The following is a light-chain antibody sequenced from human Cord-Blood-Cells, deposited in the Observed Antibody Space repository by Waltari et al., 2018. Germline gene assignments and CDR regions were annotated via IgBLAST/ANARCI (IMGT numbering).Light chain of an antibody. CDR2: WAS. CDR1: QSVLYSSNNKNY. Sequence: DIVMTQSPDSLAVSLGERATINCKSSQSVLYSSNNKNYLAWYQQKPGQPPKLLIYWASTRESGVPDRFSGSGSGTDFTHTISSLQAEDVAVYYCQQYYSTHTFGQGTKLEIK. V-gene: IGKV4-1*01. J-gene: IGKJ2*01. CDR3: QQYYSTHT.